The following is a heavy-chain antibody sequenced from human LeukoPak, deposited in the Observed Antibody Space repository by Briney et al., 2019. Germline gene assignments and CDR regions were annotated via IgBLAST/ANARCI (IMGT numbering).Heavy chain of an antibody. CDR3: AKALGYCTNGVCYAGDY. Sequence: PGGSLRLSCAASGFTFSSYAMSWVRQAPGKGLEWVSAISGSGGSTYYADSVKGRFTISRDNSKNTLYLQMNSLRAEDTAVYYCAKALGYCTNGVCYAGDYWGQGTLVTVSS. J-gene: IGHJ4*02. CDR1: GFTFSSYA. D-gene: IGHD2-8*01. CDR2: ISGSGGST. V-gene: IGHV3-23*01.